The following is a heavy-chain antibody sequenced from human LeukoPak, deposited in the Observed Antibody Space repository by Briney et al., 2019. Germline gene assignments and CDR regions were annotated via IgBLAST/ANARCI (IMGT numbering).Heavy chain of an antibody. J-gene: IGHJ4*02. CDR2: ITSSNYI. CDR1: GFTFSRYS. V-gene: IGHV3-21*01. Sequence: GGSLRLSCTASGFTFSRYSLNWVRQAPGKGLEWVSSITSSNYIYYADSVKGRFTISRNNPKNSLYLQMSSLRAEDTAVYYCARVSCSGGSCLDYWGQGTLVTVSS. CDR3: ARVSCSGGSCLDY. D-gene: IGHD2-15*01.